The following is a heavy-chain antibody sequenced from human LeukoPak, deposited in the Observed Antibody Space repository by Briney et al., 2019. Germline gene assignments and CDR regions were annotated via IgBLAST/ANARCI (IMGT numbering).Heavy chain of an antibody. CDR2: INSAGSST. CDR3: ARATSYSNYGMDV. J-gene: IGHJ6*02. D-gene: IGHD4-11*01. V-gene: IGHV3-74*01. CDR1: GFTFSKHW. Sequence: PGGSLRLSCAASGFTFSKHWRHWVRQVPGKGLVWVSRINSAGSSTSYADPVKGRFTISRDNAKNTLYLQMNSLRAEDTAVHYCARATSYSNYGMDVWGQGTTVTVSS.